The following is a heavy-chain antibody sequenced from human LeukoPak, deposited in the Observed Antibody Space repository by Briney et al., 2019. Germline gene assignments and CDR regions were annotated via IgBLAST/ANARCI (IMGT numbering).Heavy chain of an antibody. V-gene: IGHV4-59*01. Sequence: PSETLSLTCTVSGGSISSYYWSWIRQPPGKGLEWIGYIYYSGSTNYNPSLKSRVTISVDTSKNQFSLKLSSVTAADTAVYYSARAPSWWELSHYFDYWGQGTLVTVSS. CDR2: IYYSGST. CDR3: ARAPSWWELSHYFDY. CDR1: GGSISSYY. D-gene: IGHD1-26*01. J-gene: IGHJ4*02.